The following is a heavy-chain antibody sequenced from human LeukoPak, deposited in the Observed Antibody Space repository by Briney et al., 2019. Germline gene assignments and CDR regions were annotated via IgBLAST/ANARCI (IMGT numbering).Heavy chain of an antibody. CDR2: ISAYNGNT. J-gene: IGHJ6*02. CDR1: GYTFTSYY. V-gene: IGHV1-18*04. D-gene: IGHD2-8*01. CDR3: TRGHMLYATGDGMDA. Sequence: GASVKVSCKASGYTFTSYYMHWVRQAPGQGLEWMGWISAYNGNTNYAQEVQGRVTMTTDTSTSVAYMELRSLRSDDTAVYYCTRGHMLYATGDGMDAWGQGTTVTVSS.